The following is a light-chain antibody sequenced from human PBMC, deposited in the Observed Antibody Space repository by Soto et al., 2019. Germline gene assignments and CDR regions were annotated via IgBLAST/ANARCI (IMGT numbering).Light chain of an antibody. V-gene: IGLV2-14*03. CDR2: DVS. J-gene: IGLJ1*01. Sequence: QSALTQPASVSGSPGQSITISCTGTSSDVGGYNFVSWYQQHPGKAPKFLIYDVSNRPSGVSTRLSGSKSGNTASLTISGLQAEDEADYYCSSYTSSNTQVFGTGTKVTVL. CDR3: SSYTSSNTQV. CDR1: SSDVGGYNF.